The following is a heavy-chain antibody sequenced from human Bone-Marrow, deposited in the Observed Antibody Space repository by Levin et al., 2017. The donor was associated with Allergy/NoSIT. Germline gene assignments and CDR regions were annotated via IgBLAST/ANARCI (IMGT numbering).Heavy chain of an antibody. CDR1: GFNFTNAW. J-gene: IGHJ6*02. CDR3: STEGGHCSGGSCYLLPFYYGMDV. Sequence: SCAASGFNFTNAWMSWVRQAPAKGLEWVGRIKSRNDGGTTDYAAPVKGRFIISKDVSKNTLYLQMNSLKTQDTAVYYCSTEGGHCSGGSCYLLPFYYGMDVWGQGTTVTVSS. V-gene: IGHV3-15*01. D-gene: IGHD2-15*01. CDR2: IKSRNDGGTT.